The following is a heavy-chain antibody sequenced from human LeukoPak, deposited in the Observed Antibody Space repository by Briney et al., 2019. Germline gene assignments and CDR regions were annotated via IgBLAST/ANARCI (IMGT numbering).Heavy chain of an antibody. CDR2: ISYDGSNK. J-gene: IGHJ6*02. CDR1: GFAFSTYA. D-gene: IGHD3-10*01. CDR3: AKYVVTMVRGVIITGYYYYGMDV. Sequence: GGSLRLSCAASGFAFSTYAMHWVRQAPGKGLEWVAVISYDGSNKYYADSVKGRFTISRDNSKNTLYLQMNSLRAEDTAVYYCAKYVVTMVRGVIITGYYYYGMDVWGQGTTVTVSS. V-gene: IGHV3-30*18.